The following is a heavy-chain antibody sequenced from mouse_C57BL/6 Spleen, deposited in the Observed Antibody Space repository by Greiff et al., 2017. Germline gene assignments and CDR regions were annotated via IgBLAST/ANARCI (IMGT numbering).Heavy chain of an antibody. D-gene: IGHD1-1*01. CDR1: GYAFSSSW. Sequence: VKLQQSGPELVKPGASVKISCKASGYAFSSSWMNWVKQRPGKGLEWIGRIYPGDGDTNYNGKFKGKATLTADKSSSTAYMQLSSLTSEDSAVYFCARSSPWYFDVWGTGTTVTVSS. CDR2: IYPGDGDT. V-gene: IGHV1-82*01. J-gene: IGHJ1*03. CDR3: ARSSPWYFDV.